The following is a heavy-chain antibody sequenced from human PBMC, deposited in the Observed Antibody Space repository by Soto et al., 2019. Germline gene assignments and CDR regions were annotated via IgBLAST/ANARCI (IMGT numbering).Heavy chain of an antibody. J-gene: IGHJ6*02. CDR2: IYYSGNS. V-gene: IGHV4-30-4*01. Sequence: SETLSLTCTVSGGSISSGDYYWSWIRQPPGKGMEWIGHIYYSGNSYYNPSLKSRVTISVATPKNKFSLKLGSVTATNTAVYYCARYLEGEGGMDVGGQGTTVTVSS. CDR3: ARYLEGEGGMDV. CDR1: GGSISSGDYY. D-gene: IGHD3-16*01.